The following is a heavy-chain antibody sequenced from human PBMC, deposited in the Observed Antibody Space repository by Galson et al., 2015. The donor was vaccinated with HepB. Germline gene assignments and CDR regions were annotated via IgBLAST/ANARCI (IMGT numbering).Heavy chain of an antibody. Sequence: SVKVSCKASGGTFSSYAISWVRQAPGQGLEWMGWINNGDGYTTYSQKFQGRVSFSSDTSASTAYMEMNSLTSEDTAVFYCTRDVLGGNTPFDYWGQGTLVTVSS. V-gene: IGHV1-3*04. CDR2: INNGDGYT. CDR1: GGTFSSYA. CDR3: TRDVLGGNTPFDY. D-gene: IGHD2-8*02. J-gene: IGHJ4*02.